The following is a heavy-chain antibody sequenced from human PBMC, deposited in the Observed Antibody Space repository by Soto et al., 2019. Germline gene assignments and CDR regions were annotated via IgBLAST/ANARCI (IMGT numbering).Heavy chain of an antibody. CDR3: ASDRWFGDLSPLDY. D-gene: IGHD3-10*01. CDR2: ISANNGHT. J-gene: IGHJ4*02. V-gene: IGHV1-18*01. CDR1: GYTFTSYG. Sequence: QVQLVQSGGEVKKPGASMKVSCKAAGYTFTSYGITWVRQAPGQGLEWMGWISANNGHTNYAQKLQGRVTMTTATSTGTVYMELRSLTSYDTAVYYCASDRWFGDLSPLDYWGQGTLVTVSS.